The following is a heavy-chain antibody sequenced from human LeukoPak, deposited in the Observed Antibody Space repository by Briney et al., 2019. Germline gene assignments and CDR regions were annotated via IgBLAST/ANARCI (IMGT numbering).Heavy chain of an antibody. V-gene: IGHV1-3*01. CDR3: ARDLVYGDYANFDY. CDR2: INAGNGNT. J-gene: IGHJ4*02. D-gene: IGHD4-17*01. CDR1: GYTFTSYA. Sequence: ASVKVSCKASGYTFTSYAMHWVRQAPGQRLEWMGWINAGNGNTKYSQKFQGRVTITRDTSASTAYMELSSLRSEDTAVYYCARDLVYGDYANFDYWGQGTLVTVSS.